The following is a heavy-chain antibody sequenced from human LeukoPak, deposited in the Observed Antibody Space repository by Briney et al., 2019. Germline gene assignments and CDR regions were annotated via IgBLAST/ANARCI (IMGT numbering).Heavy chain of an antibody. CDR3: AKDYDSSGYYYVMYYFDY. Sequence: GGSLRLSCAASGFTFSSYGMHWVRQAPGKGLEWVAFIRYDGSNKYYADSVKGRFTISRDNSKNTLYLQMNSQRAEDTAVYYCAKDYDSSGYYYVMYYFDYWGQGTLVTVSS. V-gene: IGHV3-30*02. CDR2: IRYDGSNK. D-gene: IGHD3-22*01. CDR1: GFTFSSYG. J-gene: IGHJ4*02.